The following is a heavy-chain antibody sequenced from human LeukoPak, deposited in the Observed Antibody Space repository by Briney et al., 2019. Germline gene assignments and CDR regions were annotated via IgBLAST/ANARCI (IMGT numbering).Heavy chain of an antibody. CDR3: ARGVTTGTTYLDY. J-gene: IGHJ4*02. D-gene: IGHD1-1*01. Sequence: SETLSLTCAVYGGSFSGYYWSWIRQPPGKGLEWIGEINHSGSTNYNPSLKSRVTISVDTSENQFSLKLSSVTAADTAVYYCARGVTTGTTYLDYWGQGTLVTVSS. CDR1: GGSFSGYY. CDR2: INHSGST. V-gene: IGHV4-34*01.